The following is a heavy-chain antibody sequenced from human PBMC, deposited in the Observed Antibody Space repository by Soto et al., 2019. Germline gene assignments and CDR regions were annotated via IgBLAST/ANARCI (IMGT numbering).Heavy chain of an antibody. V-gene: IGHV6-1*01. CDR3: AKEGGNQYYYYAMDV. Sequence: SQTLSLTCAISGDSVSSNSAAWSWIRQSPSRGLEWLGRTFYRSEWYNDYAVSVKGRITINPDTSKNQFSLQLNSVTPEDTAVYYCAKEGGNQYYYYAMDVWGQGTTVTVSS. D-gene: IGHD1-26*01. CDR1: GDSVSSNSAA. J-gene: IGHJ6*02. CDR2: TFYRSEWYN.